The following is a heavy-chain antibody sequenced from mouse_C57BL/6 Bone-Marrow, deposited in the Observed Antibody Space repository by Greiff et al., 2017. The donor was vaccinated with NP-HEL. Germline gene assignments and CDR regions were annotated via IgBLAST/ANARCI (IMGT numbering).Heavy chain of an antibody. V-gene: IGHV1-64*01. D-gene: IGHD3-2*02. J-gene: IGHJ4*01. CDR3: ASPAAQATDYAMDY. CDR2: IHPNSGST. CDR1: GYTFTSYW. Sequence: QVQLQQPGAELVKPGASVKLSCTASGYTFTSYWMHWVKQRPGQGLEWIGMIHPNSGSTNYNEKFKSKATLTVDKSSSTAYMQLSSLTSEDSAVYYCASPAAQATDYAMDYWGQGTSVTVSS.